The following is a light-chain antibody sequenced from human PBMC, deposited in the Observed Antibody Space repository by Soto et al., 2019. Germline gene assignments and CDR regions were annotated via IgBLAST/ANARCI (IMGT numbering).Light chain of an antibody. Sequence: DIRMTQSPSTLSASVGDRVTITCRASQSISTWLAWYQQKPGKAPKLLIYEASSLESGVSSRFSGSGSGTEFTLTITSLQPDDFATYYCQQYDSYRTFGPGTQVEI. CDR1: QSISTW. V-gene: IGKV1-5*03. CDR3: QQYDSYRT. J-gene: IGKJ1*01. CDR2: EAS.